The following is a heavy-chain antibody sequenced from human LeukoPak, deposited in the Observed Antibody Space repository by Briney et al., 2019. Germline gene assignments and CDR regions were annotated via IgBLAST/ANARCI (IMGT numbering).Heavy chain of an antibody. Sequence: PGGSLRLSCAASGFTFSSYAMHWVRQAPGKGLEWVAVISYDGSNKYYADSVKGRFTISRDNSKNTLYLQMNSLRAEDTAVYYCARDVGHYYYYMDVWGKGTTVTVSS. CDR1: GFTFSSYA. J-gene: IGHJ6*03. CDR3: ARDVGHYYYYMDV. V-gene: IGHV3-30*04. CDR2: ISYDGSNK.